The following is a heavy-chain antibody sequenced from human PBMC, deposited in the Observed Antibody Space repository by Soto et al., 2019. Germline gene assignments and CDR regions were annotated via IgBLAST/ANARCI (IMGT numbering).Heavy chain of an antibody. CDR1: GRSFRVYY. CDR3: ARAPSMVRNYYYYGMDV. D-gene: IGHD3-10*01. Sequence: SATLSLTCAVDGRSFRVYYWGWMGQATGWGLEWIGEINHSGSTNYNPSLKSRVTISVDTSKNQFSLKLSSVTAADTAVYYCARAPSMVRNYYYYGMDVWGQGTTVTVSS. CDR2: INHSGST. J-gene: IGHJ6*02. V-gene: IGHV4-34*01.